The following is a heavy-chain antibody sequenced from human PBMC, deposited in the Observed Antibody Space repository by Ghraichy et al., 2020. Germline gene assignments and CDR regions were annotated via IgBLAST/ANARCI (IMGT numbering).Heavy chain of an antibody. V-gene: IGHV1-69*13. D-gene: IGHD3-10*01. CDR2: IIPIFGTA. J-gene: IGHJ6*03. CDR3: ARSSYYYGSGPRQYYYYYMDV. Sequence: SVKVSCKASGGTFSSYAISWVRQAPGQGLEWMGGIIPIFGTANYAQKFQGRVTITADESTNTAYMELSSLRSEDTAVYYCARSSYYYGSGPRQYYYYYMDVWGKGTTVTVSS. CDR1: GGTFSSYA.